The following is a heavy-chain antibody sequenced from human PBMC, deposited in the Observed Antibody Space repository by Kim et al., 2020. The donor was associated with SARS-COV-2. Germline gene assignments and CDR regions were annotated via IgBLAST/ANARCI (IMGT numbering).Heavy chain of an antibody. J-gene: IGHJ6*02. CDR3: AREPDMSDYGLDV. CDR1: GFTFSTFV. V-gene: IGHV3-33*01. Sequence: GGSLRLSCAASGFTFSTFVMHWVRQAPGKGLEWVAVIWSDGSNKYYGDSVKGRFTISRDNSKNTLYLQMNSLRAEDTAVYYCAREPDMSDYGLDVWGQGTTVTVSS. CDR2: IWSDGSNK.